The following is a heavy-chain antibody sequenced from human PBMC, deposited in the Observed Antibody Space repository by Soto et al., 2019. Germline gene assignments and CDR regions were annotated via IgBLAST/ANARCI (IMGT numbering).Heavy chain of an antibody. Sequence: SETLSLTCAVSGGSISSGGYSWSWIRQPPGKGLEWVGYIYHSGSTYYNPSLKSRVTISVDRSKNQFSLKLSSVTAADTAVYYCARAFDSSGYFPYFDYWGQGTLVTVSS. V-gene: IGHV4-30-2*01. D-gene: IGHD3-22*01. CDR3: ARAFDSSGYFPYFDY. CDR1: GGSISSGGYS. CDR2: IYHSGST. J-gene: IGHJ4*02.